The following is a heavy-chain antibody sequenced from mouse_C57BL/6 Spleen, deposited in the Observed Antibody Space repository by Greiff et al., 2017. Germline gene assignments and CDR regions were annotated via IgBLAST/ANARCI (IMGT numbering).Heavy chain of an antibody. Sequence: VQLKQSGPELVKPGASVKISCKASGYTFTDYNMDWVKQSHGKSLEWIGDINPNNGGTIYNQKFKGKATLTVDKSSSTAYMELRRLTSEDTAVYYCARRGLLRAFAYWGQGTLVTVSA. CDR3: ARRGLLRAFAY. D-gene: IGHD1-1*01. CDR1: GYTFTDYN. CDR2: INPNNGGT. J-gene: IGHJ3*01. V-gene: IGHV1-18*01.